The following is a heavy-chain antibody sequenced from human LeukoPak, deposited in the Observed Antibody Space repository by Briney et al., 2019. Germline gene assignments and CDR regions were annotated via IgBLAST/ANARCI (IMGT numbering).Heavy chain of an antibody. J-gene: IGHJ4*02. CDR2: IIPIFGTA. CDR1: GGTFSSYA. V-gene: IGHV1-69*06. D-gene: IGHD5-12*01. Sequence: SVKVSCKASGGTFSSYAISWVRQAPGQGLEWMGGIIPIFGTANYAQKFQGRVTITADKSTSTAYMELSSLRSEDTAVYYWATGYSGYDGTYGGQGTLSPSPQ. CDR3: ATGYSGYDGTY.